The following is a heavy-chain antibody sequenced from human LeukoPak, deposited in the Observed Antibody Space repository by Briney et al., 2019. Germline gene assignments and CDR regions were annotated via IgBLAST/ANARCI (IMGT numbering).Heavy chain of an antibody. CDR2: IYYSGST. CDR3: ASRRSSGWPEIFDY. V-gene: IGHV4-39*01. Sequence: SETLSLTCTVSGGSISSSSYYWGWIHQPPGKGLEWIGSIYYSGSTYYNPSLKSRVTISVDTSKNQFSLKLSSVTAADTAVYYCASRRSSGWPEIFDYWGQGTLVTVSS. D-gene: IGHD6-19*01. J-gene: IGHJ4*02. CDR1: GGSISSSSYY.